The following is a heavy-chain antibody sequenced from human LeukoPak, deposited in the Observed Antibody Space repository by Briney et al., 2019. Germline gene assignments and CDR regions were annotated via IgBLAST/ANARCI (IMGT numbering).Heavy chain of an antibody. CDR1: GFTVSSNY. Sequence: GGSLRLSCAASGFTVSSNYMSWVRQAPGKGLEWVSVIYTGGSIYYADSVKGRITISRDNSQNTLYLQMNSLRAEDTAVYYCAKTGGDSVLYYYYMDVWGKGTTVTVSS. CDR3: AKTGGDSVLYYYYMDV. D-gene: IGHD3-10*01. J-gene: IGHJ6*03. CDR2: IYTGGSI. V-gene: IGHV3-53*01.